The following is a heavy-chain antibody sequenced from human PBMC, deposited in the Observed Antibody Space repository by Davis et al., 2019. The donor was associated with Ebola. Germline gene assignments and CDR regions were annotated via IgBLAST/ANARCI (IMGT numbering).Heavy chain of an antibody. J-gene: IGHJ4*02. CDR3: ARDYRDGYNDY. CDR2: FDPEDGET. CDR1: GYTLTELS. V-gene: IGHV1-24*01. Sequence: ASVKVSCKVSGYTLTELSMHWVRQAPGKGLEWMGGFDPEDGETIYAQKFQGRVTMTRDTSTSTVYMELRSLRSDDTAVYYCARDYRDGYNDYWGQGTLVTVSS. D-gene: IGHD5-24*01.